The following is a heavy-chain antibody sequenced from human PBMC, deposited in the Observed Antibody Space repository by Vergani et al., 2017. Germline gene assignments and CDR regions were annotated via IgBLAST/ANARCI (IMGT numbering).Heavy chain of an antibody. CDR1: GGSISSYY. V-gene: IGHV4-59*01. Sequence: QLQLQESGSGLVKPSQTLSLTCAVSGGSISSYYWSWIRQPPGKGLEWIGYIYYSGSTNYNPSLKSRVTISVDTSKNQFSLKLSSVTAADTAVYYCASESEYTAMYSVGRYFDYWGQGTLVTVSS. J-gene: IGHJ4*02. D-gene: IGHD5-18*01. CDR3: ASESEYTAMYSVGRYFDY. CDR2: IYYSGST.